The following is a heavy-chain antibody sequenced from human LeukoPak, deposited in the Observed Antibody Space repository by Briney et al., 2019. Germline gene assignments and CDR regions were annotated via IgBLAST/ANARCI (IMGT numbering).Heavy chain of an antibody. CDR3: ARGEWYYYDSSGYWLTAYYYYYGMDV. CDR1: GYTFTSYA. CDR2: INTNTGYP. J-gene: IGHJ6*02. D-gene: IGHD3-22*01. V-gene: IGHV7-4-1*02. Sequence: ASVKVSCKASGYTFTSYAMNWVRQAPGQGLEWMGWINTNTGYPTYAQGFTGRFVFSLDTSVSTAYLQISSLKAEDTAVYYCARGEWYYYDSSGYWLTAYYYYYGMDVWGQGTTVTVSS.